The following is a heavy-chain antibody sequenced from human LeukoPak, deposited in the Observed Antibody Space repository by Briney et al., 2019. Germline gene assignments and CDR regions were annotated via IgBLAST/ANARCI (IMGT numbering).Heavy chain of an antibody. J-gene: IGHJ5*02. CDR2: IYYSGST. CDR3: ARVLAAAGRSWFDP. CDR1: GDSISHYY. V-gene: IGHV4-39*07. Sequence: SETLSLTCDVSGDSISHYYWGWIRQPPGKGLEWIGSIYYSGSTYYNPSLKSRVTISVDTSKNQFSLKLSSVTAADTAVYYCARVLAAAGRSWFDPWGQGTLVTVSS. D-gene: IGHD6-13*01.